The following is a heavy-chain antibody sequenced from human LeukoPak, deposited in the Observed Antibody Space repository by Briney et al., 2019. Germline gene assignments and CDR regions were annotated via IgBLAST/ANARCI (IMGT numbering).Heavy chain of an antibody. Sequence: ASETLSLTCTVSGGSISSYYWSWIRQPPGKGLEWIGYIYYSGSTNYNPSLKSRVTISVDTSKNQFSLRLSSVTAADTAVYYCARYSSSWFLDYWGQGTLVTVSS. CDR2: IYYSGST. D-gene: IGHD6-13*01. CDR1: GGSISSYY. V-gene: IGHV4-59*08. J-gene: IGHJ4*02. CDR3: ARYSSSWFLDY.